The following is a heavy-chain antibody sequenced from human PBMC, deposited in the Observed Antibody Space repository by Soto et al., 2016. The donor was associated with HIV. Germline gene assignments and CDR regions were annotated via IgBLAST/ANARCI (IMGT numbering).Heavy chain of an antibody. D-gene: IGHD5-12*01. CDR1: GFTFSSYA. V-gene: IGHV3-30*04. CDR2: ISYDGSNK. CDR3: ARVERGYSGRDDI. J-gene: IGHJ3*02. Sequence: QVQLVESGGGVVQPGRSLRLSCAASGFTFSSYAMHWVRQAPGKGLEWVAVISYDGSNKYYADSVKGRFTISRDNSKNTLYLQMNSLRAEDTAVYYCARVERGYSGRDDIWGQGTMVTVSS.